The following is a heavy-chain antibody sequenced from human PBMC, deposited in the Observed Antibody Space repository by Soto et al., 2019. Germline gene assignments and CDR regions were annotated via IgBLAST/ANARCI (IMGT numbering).Heavy chain of an antibody. CDR3: AGAGIHGSSLYFWFDP. D-gene: IGHD2-15*01. CDR2: IIPLFGTT. V-gene: IGHV1-69*01. Sequence: QVQLVQSGSEVKMPGSSVKVSCKTSGGTFSRHAINWVRQAPGQGLAWMGGIIPLFGTTNYAQKFKGRVTISADEATSTAYMELRSPTSEDAAVYYCAGAGIHGSSLYFWFDPWGQGTLVTVSS. J-gene: IGHJ5*02. CDR1: GGTFSRHA.